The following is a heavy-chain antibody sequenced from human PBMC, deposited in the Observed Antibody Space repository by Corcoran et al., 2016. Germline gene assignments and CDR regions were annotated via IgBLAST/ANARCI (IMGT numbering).Heavy chain of an antibody. D-gene: IGHD2-2*01. J-gene: IGHJ6*02. CDR1: GFTFSSYG. Sequence: QVQLVESGGGVVQPGRSLRLSCAASGFTFSSYGMHWVRQAPGKGLEWVAVISYDGRNKYYADSVKGRFTISRDNSKNTLYLQMNSLRAEDTAVYYCAIRPSEAESSQGDYYYGMDVWGQGTTVTVSS. CDR2: ISYDGRNK. CDR3: AIRPSEAESSQGDYYYGMDV. V-gene: IGHV3-30*03.